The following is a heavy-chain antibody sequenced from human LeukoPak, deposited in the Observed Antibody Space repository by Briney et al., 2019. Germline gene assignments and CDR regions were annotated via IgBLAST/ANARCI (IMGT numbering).Heavy chain of an antibody. V-gene: IGHV4-34*01. CDR2: IYHSGST. CDR1: GGSFSGYY. J-gene: IGHJ4*02. D-gene: IGHD1-26*01. CDR3: ARDRAGIVGN. Sequence: SETLSLTCAVYGGSFSGYYWSWIRQPPGKGLEWIGSIYHSGSTYYNPSLKSRVTISVDTSKNQFSLKLSSVTAADTAVYYCARDRAGIVGNWGQGTLVTVSS.